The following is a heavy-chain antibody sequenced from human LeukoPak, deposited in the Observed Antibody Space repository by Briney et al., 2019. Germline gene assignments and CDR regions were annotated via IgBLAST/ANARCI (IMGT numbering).Heavy chain of an antibody. CDR2: ISGSGGST. CDR3: AKKRVLVVPAADFDY. CDR1: GFTFSNYG. Sequence: GGSLRLSCAASGFTFSNYGMNWVRQAPGWGLEWVSGISGSGGSTYYADSVKGRFTISRDNSKYTLYLQVNSLRAEDTAIYYCAKKRVLVVPAADFDYWGQGTLVTVSS. V-gene: IGHV3-23*01. J-gene: IGHJ4*02. D-gene: IGHD2-2*01.